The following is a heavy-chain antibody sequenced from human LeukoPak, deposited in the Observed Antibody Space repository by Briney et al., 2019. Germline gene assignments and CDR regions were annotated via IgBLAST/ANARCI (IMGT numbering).Heavy chain of an antibody. D-gene: IGHD4-17*01. CDR3: AKDRLRYYGMDV. Sequence: GGSLRLSCAASGFTFSSYGMHWVRQAPGKGLEWVAVISYDGSNKYYADSVKGRFTISRDNSKNTLYLQMNSLRAEDTAVYYCAKDRLRYYGMDVWGQGTTVTVSS. CDR1: GFTFSSYG. CDR2: ISYDGSNK. J-gene: IGHJ6*02. V-gene: IGHV3-30*18.